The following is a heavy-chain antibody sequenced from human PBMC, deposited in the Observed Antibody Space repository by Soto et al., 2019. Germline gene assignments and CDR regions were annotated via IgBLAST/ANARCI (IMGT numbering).Heavy chain of an antibody. V-gene: IGHV5-10-1*01. Sequence: GESLKISCKGSGYSFAGYWITWVRQKPGKGLEWMGRIDPSDSQTYYSPSFRGHVTISVTKSITTVFLQWSSLRASDTAIYYCARGFTGSAGRFDPWGQGTVVTVSS. J-gene: IGHJ5*02. CDR1: GYSFAGYW. D-gene: IGHD2-8*02. CDR2: IDPSDSQT. CDR3: ARGFTGSAGRFDP.